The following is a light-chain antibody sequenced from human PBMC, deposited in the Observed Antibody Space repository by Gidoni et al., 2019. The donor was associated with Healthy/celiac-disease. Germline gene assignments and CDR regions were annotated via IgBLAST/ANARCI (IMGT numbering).Light chain of an antibody. J-gene: IGKJ4*01. CDR3: QQYYSTPLLT. CDR1: QSVLYSSNNKNY. CDR2: WAS. V-gene: IGKV4-1*01. Sequence: DIVMTQYPDSLAVSLGERAPINCKSSQSVLYSSNNKNYLAWYQQKPGQPPKLLIYWASTRESGVPDRVSGSGSGTDFTLTISSLQAEDVAVYYCQQYYSTPLLTFGGXTKVEIK.